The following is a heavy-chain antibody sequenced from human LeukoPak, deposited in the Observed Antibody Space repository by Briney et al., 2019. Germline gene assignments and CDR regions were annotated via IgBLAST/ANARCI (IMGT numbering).Heavy chain of an antibody. V-gene: IGHV3-53*01. CDR2: IHADGST. J-gene: IGHJ4*02. CDR1: GFTVSSNY. Sequence: PGGSLRLSCAASGFTVSSNYMSWVRQAPGKGLECVSLIHADGSTSYADSVKGRFTISRDNSKNTLNLQMNSLRAEETAVYFCASDPLYWGLGTLVTVSS. CDR3: ASDPLY.